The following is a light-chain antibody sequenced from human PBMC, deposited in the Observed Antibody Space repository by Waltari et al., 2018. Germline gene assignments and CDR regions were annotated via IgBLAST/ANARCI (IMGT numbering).Light chain of an antibody. Sequence: SYELTQPHSVSVSPGQTATTTCPGAGVGDKPVSCYQHKPAQAPVLVLFQDIMRPSGIPERFSGSNSGNTATLTISGTQAMDEADYYCQTWDNSAVVFGGGTKLPVL. CDR2: QDI. V-gene: IGLV3-1*01. CDR3: QTWDNSAVV. CDR1: GVGDKP. J-gene: IGLJ2*01.